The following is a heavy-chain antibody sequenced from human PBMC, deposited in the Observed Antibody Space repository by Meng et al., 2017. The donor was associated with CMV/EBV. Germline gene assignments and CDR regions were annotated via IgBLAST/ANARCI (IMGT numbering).Heavy chain of an antibody. J-gene: IGHJ4*02. D-gene: IGHD6-13*01. V-gene: IGHV3-30*02. CDR3: AKDGGHIAADGYFDY. CDR1: GFTFSSYG. Sequence: GESLKISCAASGFTFSSYGMHWVRQAPGKGLEWVAFIRYDGSNKYYADSVKGRFTISRDNSKNTLYLQMNSLRAEDTAVYYCAKDGGHIAADGYFDYWGQGTLVTVSS. CDR2: IRYDGSNK.